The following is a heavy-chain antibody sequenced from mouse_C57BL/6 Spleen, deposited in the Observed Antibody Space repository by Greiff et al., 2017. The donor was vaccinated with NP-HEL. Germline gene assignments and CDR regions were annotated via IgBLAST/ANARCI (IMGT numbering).Heavy chain of an antibody. D-gene: IGHD1-1*01. V-gene: IGHV5-6*01. CDR3: ARRRRTTVVATDAMDY. CDR1: GFTFSSYG. J-gene: IGHJ4*01. CDR2: ISSGGSYT. Sequence: EVHLVESGGDLVKPGGSLKLSCAASGFTFSSYGMSWVRQTPDKRLEWVATISSGGSYTYYPDSVKGRFTISRDNAKNTLYLQMSSLKSEDTAMYYCARRRRTTVVATDAMDYWGQGTSVTVSS.